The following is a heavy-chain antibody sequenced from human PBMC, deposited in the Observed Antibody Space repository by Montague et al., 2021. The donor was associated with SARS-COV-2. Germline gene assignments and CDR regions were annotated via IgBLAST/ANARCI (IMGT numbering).Heavy chain of an antibody. CDR1: GGSVSSYY. D-gene: IGHD6-13*01. Sequence: SETLSLTCTVSGGSVSSYYWSWIRQLPGKGLEWIGYIYYSGNTNYNPSLKSRVTISVDTSKNQVSLKLSSVTAADTAVYYCARGESYSTSWYYFFDYWGQGTLVTVSS. J-gene: IGHJ4*02. CDR3: ARGESYSTSWYYFFDY. V-gene: IGHV4-59*02. CDR2: IYYSGNT.